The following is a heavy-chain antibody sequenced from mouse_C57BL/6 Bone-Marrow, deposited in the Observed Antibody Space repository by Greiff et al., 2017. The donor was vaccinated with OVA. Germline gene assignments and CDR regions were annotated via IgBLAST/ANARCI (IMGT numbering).Heavy chain of an antibody. Sequence: QVQLQQPGAELVKPGASVKLSCKASGYTFTSYWMHWVKQRPGQGLEWIGMIHPNSGSTNYNEKFKGKATLTVDKSSSTAYMQLSSLTSEDSAVYYCARGEGPCNPAWFAYWGQGTLVTVSA. CDR3: ARGEGPCNPAWFAY. V-gene: IGHV1-64*01. J-gene: IGHJ3*01. CDR2: IHPNSGST. CDR1: GYTFTSYW.